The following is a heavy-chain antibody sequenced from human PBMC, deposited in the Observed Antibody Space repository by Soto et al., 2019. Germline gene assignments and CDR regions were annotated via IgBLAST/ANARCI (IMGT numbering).Heavy chain of an antibody. CDR1: GGTFSSYA. D-gene: IGHD2-2*02. J-gene: IGHJ6*02. V-gene: IGHV1-69*01. CDR2: IIPIFGTA. CDR3: ARDCSSTSCYIGADYYYGMDV. Sequence: QVQLVQSGAEVKKPGSSVKVSCKASGGTFSSYAISWVRQAPGQGLEWMGGIIPIFGTANYAQKFQGRVTITAEEATSTAYMELSSLRSEDTAVYYWARDCSSTSCYIGADYYYGMDVWGQGTTVTVSS.